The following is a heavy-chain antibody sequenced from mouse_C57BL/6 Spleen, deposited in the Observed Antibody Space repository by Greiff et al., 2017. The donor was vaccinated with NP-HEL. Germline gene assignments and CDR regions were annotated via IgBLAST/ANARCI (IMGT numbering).Heavy chain of an antibody. CDR3: ARVITTVVATDAMDY. V-gene: IGHV5-9*01. Sequence: EVKLVESGGGLVKPGGSLKLSCAASGFTFSSYTMSWVRQTPEKRLEWVATISGGGGNTYYPDSVKGRFTISRDNAKNTLYLQMSSLRSEDTALYYCARVITTVVATDAMDYWGQGTSVTVSS. CDR2: ISGGGGNT. J-gene: IGHJ4*01. CDR1: GFTFSSYT. D-gene: IGHD1-1*01.